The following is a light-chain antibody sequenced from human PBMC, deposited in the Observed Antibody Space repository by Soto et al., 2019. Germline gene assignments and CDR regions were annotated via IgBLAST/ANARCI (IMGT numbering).Light chain of an antibody. CDR1: QGISNY. CDR3: QKYNSAPFT. J-gene: IGKJ3*01. CDR2: EAS. Sequence: DIQMTQSPSSLSASVGDRVTITCRASQGISNYLAWYQQKPGKLPKLLIYEASTLQSGVSSRFSGSGFGTDFNLTLSSLQPEDVAADYCQKYNSAPFTFGPGTKMDIK. V-gene: IGKV1-27*01.